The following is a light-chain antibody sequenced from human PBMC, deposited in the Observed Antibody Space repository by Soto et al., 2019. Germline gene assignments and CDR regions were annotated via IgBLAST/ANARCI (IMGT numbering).Light chain of an antibody. CDR2: GAS. V-gene: IGKV3-20*01. CDR3: QQYGSSPRT. J-gene: IGKJ1*01. Sequence: EIVGTQSPGTLSLSPCARATLSCRASQSVSSSYLAWYQQRPGQAPRLLIYGASSRDTGIPDRFSGSGSGTDFTLTISRLEPEDFAAYYCQQYGSSPRTFGQGTKVDIK. CDR1: QSVSSSY.